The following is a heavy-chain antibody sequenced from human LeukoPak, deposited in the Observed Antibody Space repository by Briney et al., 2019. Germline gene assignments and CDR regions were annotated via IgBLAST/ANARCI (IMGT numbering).Heavy chain of an antibody. V-gene: IGHV3-11*01. D-gene: IGHD3-10*01. Sequence: GRSLRLSCAASGFTFSDYYMSWIRQAPGKGLEWVSYISSSGSTIYFADSVKGRFTISRDNAKNSLYLQMNSLRAEDTAVYYCARDPMVRGVIGYFDYWGQGTLVTVSS. CDR3: ARDPMVRGVIGYFDY. CDR2: ISSSGSTI. J-gene: IGHJ4*02. CDR1: GFTFSDYY.